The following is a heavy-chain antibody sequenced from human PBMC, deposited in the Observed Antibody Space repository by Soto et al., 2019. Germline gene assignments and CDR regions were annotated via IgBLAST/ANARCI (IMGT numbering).Heavy chain of an antibody. D-gene: IGHD6-19*01. J-gene: IGHJ5*02. CDR3: ARLSAACFDP. CDR1: GGSVSSGSYH. Sequence: QVQLQESGPGLVKPSETLSLTCTVSGGSVSSGSYHWGWIRQPPGKGLEWIGYIYHSGSTNYNPSLKSRVTISVDTSKNQFSLSLTSVTAADTAVYYCARLSAACFDPWGQGTLVTVAS. CDR2: IYHSGST. V-gene: IGHV4-61*01.